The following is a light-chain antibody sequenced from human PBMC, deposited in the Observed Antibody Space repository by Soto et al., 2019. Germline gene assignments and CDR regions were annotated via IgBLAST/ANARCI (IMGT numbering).Light chain of an antibody. Sequence: HSALTQPRSVSGSPGQSVTISCTGTSSDVGRYNYVSWYQHHPGKAPKLMIYDVSTRPSGVPDRFSGSKSGTTASLTISGLQAEDEADYYCCSYAGSPYVFGTGTKVTVL. J-gene: IGLJ1*01. V-gene: IGLV2-11*01. CDR2: DVS. CDR3: CSYAGSPYV. CDR1: SSDVGRYNY.